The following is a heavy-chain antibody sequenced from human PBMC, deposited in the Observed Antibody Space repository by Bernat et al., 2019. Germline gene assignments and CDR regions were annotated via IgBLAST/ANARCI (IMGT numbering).Heavy chain of an antibody. CDR1: GLTVSSND. Sequence: EVQLVETGGGLIQPGGSLRLSCAASGLTVSSNDMTWVRQAPGKGLEWVSVIHKGGRTYYADSVKGRFTISRDNSKNTLYVEMNSLRAEDTAVCYCARLYYYQMDVWGQGTTVTVSS. CDR2: IHKGGRT. J-gene: IGHJ6*02. CDR3: ARLYYYQMDV. V-gene: IGHV3-53*05.